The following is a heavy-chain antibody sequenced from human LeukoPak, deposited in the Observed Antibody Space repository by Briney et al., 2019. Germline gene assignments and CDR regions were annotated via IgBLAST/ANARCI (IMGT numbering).Heavy chain of an antibody. Sequence: TSETLSLTCAVYGGSFSGYYWSWIRQPPGKGLEWIGEINHSGSTNYNPSLKSRVTISVDTSKNQFSLKLSSVTAADTAVYYCATNYDSSGYYEVQHWGQGTLVTVS. J-gene: IGHJ1*01. CDR3: ATNYDSSGYYEVQH. D-gene: IGHD3-22*01. CDR1: GGSFSGYY. V-gene: IGHV4-34*01. CDR2: INHSGST.